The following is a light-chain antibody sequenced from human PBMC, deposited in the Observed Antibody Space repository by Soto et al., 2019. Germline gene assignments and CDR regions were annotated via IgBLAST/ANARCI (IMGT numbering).Light chain of an antibody. V-gene: IGKV1-33*01. J-gene: IGKJ4*01. CDR3: QQYDNLLT. CDR1: QDISNY. CDR2: DAS. Sequence: DIQMTQSPSSLSASVGDRVTITCQPSQDISNYLNWYQQKPGKAPKLLIYDASNLETIVPSRFSGSGSGTDFTFTISSLQPEDIATYYCQQYDNLLTFGGGTKVEIK.